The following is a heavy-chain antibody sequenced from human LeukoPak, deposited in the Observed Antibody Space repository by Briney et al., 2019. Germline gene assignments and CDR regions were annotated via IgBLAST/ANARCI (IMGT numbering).Heavy chain of an antibody. D-gene: IGHD3-22*01. Sequence: ASVKVSCKVSGYTLTELSMHWVRQAPGKGLEWLGGFDPEDGETIYAQKFQGRVTMTEDTSTDTAYMELSSLRSEDTAVYYCATDLGYYDSSGPDDFDYWGQGTLVTVSS. CDR1: GYTLTELS. CDR2: FDPEDGET. CDR3: ATDLGYYDSSGPDDFDY. J-gene: IGHJ4*02. V-gene: IGHV1-24*01.